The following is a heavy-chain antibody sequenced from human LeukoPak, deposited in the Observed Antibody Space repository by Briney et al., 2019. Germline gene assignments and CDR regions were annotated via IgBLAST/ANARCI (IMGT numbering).Heavy chain of an antibody. CDR1: GLTFEVYA. V-gene: IGHV3-9*01. CDR2: IVWNSGSI. J-gene: IGHJ3*02. Sequence: GGSLRLSFAASGLTFEVYALHGVRKAPGKGREGFPGIVWNSGSIGYADSVKGRFTISRDNAKNSLYLQMNSLRAEDTALYYCAKEVYSGYDAGAADAFDIWGQGTMVTVSS. CDR3: AKEVYSGYDAGAADAFDI. D-gene: IGHD5-12*01.